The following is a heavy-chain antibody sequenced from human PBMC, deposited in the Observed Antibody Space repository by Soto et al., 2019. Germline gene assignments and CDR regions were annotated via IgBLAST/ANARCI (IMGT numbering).Heavy chain of an antibody. D-gene: IGHD3-10*01. CDR1: GYKVSTWHNFTSYW. CDR3: ARHFGPAYYGMDV. V-gene: IGHV5-51*01. CDR2: IYPGDSDT. Sequence: SGESLKISCMGSGYKVSTWHNFTSYWIAWVRQMPGEGLEWMGIIYPGDSDTRYSPSFQGQVTISADKSINSVYLQWSSLKASDTATYYFARHFGPAYYGMDVWGQGTTVTVSS. J-gene: IGHJ6*02.